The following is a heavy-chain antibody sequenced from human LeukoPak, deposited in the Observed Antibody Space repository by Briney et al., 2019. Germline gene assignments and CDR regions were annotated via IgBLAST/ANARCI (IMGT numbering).Heavy chain of an antibody. CDR3: ARDHSYYFGSQTSTLDV. Sequence: SETPPLTCTVSGASISTGGFYWTWIRQPPGEGLEWIGYIYYTGSVDYNASLKSRLTISLDTSKNRFSLKLNSVTAADTAVYYCARDHSYYFGSQTSTLDVWGQGTAVTVSS. V-gene: IGHV4-31*03. CDR2: IYYTGSV. J-gene: IGHJ6*02. D-gene: IGHD3-10*01. CDR1: GASISTGGFY.